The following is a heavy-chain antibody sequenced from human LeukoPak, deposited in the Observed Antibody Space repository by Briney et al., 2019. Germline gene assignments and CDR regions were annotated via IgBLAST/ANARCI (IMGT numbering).Heavy chain of an antibody. J-gene: IGHJ5*02. Sequence: GGSLRLSCAVSGFTVSGDYMSWVRQAPGKGLEWVSVIYSGGSTYYADSVKGRFTISRDNSKNMLYLQMNSLRAEDTAVYYCARHDWSDPWGQGTLVTVSS. CDR2: IYSGGST. CDR1: GFTVSGDY. D-gene: IGHD3-3*01. CDR3: ARHDWSDP. V-gene: IGHV3-53*01.